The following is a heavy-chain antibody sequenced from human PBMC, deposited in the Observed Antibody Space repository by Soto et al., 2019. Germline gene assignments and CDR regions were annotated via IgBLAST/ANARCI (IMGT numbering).Heavy chain of an antibody. CDR3: AKGQHCSTTSCYFYFYGMDV. CDR2: ISYDGSNK. J-gene: IGHJ6*02. CDR1: GFIFNTYG. D-gene: IGHD2-2*01. V-gene: IGHV3-30*18. Sequence: QVQLVESGGGVVQPGRSLRLSCAASGFIFNTYGMHWVRQAPGKGLEWVAVISYDGSNKYYAGSVKGRLTISRDNSKNPXYXQMNSLRAEDTAVYYCAKGQHCSTTSCYFYFYGMDVWGQGTKVAVSS.